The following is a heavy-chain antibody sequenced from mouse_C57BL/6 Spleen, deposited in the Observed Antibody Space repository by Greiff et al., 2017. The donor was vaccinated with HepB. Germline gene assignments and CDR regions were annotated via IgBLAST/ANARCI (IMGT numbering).Heavy chain of an antibody. D-gene: IGHD2-4*01. V-gene: IGHV5-6*01. CDR3: ARPGDYDEFAY. Sequence: VQVVESGGDLVKPGGSLKLSCAASGFTFSSYGMSWVRQTPDKRLEWVATISSGGSYTYYPDSVKGRFTVSRDNAKNTLYLQMSSLKSEDTAMYYCARPGDYDEFAYWGQGTLVTVSA. J-gene: IGHJ3*01. CDR2: ISSGGSYT. CDR1: GFTFSSYG.